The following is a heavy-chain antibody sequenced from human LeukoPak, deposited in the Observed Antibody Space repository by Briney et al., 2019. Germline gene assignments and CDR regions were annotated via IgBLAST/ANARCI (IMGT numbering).Heavy chain of an antibody. CDR2: ISTYNTDI. Sequence: ASVKVSCKASGYTFTSHGISWVRQAPGQGLEWMGWISTYNTDINYAQKIQGRVTMTTDTSTSTAYMELRSLRSDDTAVYYCARDSLLDYWGQGILVTVSS. J-gene: IGHJ4*02. D-gene: IGHD5/OR15-5a*01. CDR1: GYTFTSHG. CDR3: ARDSLLDY. V-gene: IGHV1-18*01.